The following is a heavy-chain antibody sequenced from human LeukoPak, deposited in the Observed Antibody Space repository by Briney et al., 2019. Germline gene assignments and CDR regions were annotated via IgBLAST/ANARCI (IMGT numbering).Heavy chain of an antibody. V-gene: IGHV4-30-2*01. Sequence: SETLSLTCTVSGGSISSYSWSWIRQPPGKGLEWIGYIYHSGSTYYNPSLKSRVTISVDRSKNQFSLKLSSVTAADTAVYYCARAGSAAGTKGDAFDIWGQGTMVTVSS. CDR2: IYHSGST. J-gene: IGHJ3*02. CDR1: GGSISSYS. D-gene: IGHD6-13*01. CDR3: ARAGSAAGTKGDAFDI.